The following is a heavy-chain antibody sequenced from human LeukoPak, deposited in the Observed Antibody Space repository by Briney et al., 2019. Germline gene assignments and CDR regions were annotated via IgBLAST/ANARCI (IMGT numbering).Heavy chain of an antibody. D-gene: IGHD3-22*01. CDR2: IIPILGIA. Sequence: GASVKVSCKASGGTFSSYTISWVRQAPGQGLEWMGRIIPILGIANYAQKFQGRVTITADKSTSTAYMELSSLRSEDTAVYYCAVSIVSYSSGYYYFDYWGQGTLVTVSS. V-gene: IGHV1-69*02. CDR1: GGTFSSYT. CDR3: AVSIVSYSSGYYYFDY. J-gene: IGHJ4*02.